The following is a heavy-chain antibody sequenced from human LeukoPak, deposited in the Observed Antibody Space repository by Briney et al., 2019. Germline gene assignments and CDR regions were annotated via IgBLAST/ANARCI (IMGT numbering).Heavy chain of an antibody. V-gene: IGHV4-39*01. CDR2: IFYTGST. J-gene: IGHJ4*02. Sequence: SETLSLTCTVSGDSISSSTYYWGWIRQPPGEGPEWIGTIFYTGSTYYTPSLKSRVTISVDTSKNQFSMKLRSITAADTAVYYCATQGTYGGIDHWGQGTLVTVSS. CDR1: GDSISSSTYY. CDR3: ATQGTYGGIDH. D-gene: IGHD4-23*01.